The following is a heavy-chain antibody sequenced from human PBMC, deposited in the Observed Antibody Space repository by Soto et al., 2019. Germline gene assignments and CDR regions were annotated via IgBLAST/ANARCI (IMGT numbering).Heavy chain of an antibody. CDR3: ARDPGGHYCTSTSCLYFFVH. CDR2: ISNSGST. CDR1: GFTFSNHA. Sequence: EVQLLESGGALVQPGGSLRLSCAASGFTFSNHAMNWVRQAPGKGLEWVSTISNSGSTNYADSVKGRFTISRDNSKNKLYLQMSSRRAEDTAVYYCARDPGGHYCTSTSCLYFFVHFGQGTLVIVSS. D-gene: IGHD2-2*01. J-gene: IGHJ4*02. V-gene: IGHV3-23*01.